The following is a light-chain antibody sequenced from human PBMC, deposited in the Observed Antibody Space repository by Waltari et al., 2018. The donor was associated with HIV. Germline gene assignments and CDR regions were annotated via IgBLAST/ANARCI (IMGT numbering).Light chain of an antibody. CDR1: SRDIGRYDF. Sequence: QSALTQPPSASGPPGQSVTISCTGTSRDIGRYDFVSWYQVRPDSVPKRIIYEVTKRPPGGPVRFSGSKSGNTASLTVSGLQTDDEADYYCSSYASNNTFVVFGGGTKLTVL. V-gene: IGLV2-8*01. J-gene: IGLJ2*01. CDR3: SSYASNNTFVV. CDR2: EVT.